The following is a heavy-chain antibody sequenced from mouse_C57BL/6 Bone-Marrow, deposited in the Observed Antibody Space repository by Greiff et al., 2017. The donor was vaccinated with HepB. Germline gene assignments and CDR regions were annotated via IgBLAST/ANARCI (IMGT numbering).Heavy chain of an antibody. CDR1: GYTFTSYW. CDR2: IDPNSGGT. J-gene: IGHJ4*01. V-gene: IGHV1-72*01. D-gene: IGHD1-1*01. Sequence: QVHVKQPGAELVKPGASVKLSCKASGYTFTSYWMHWVKQRPGRGLEWIGRIDPNSGGTKYNEKFKSKATLTVDKPSSTAYMQLSSLTSEDSAVYYCARLGTTVVATDYAMDYWGQGTSVTVSS. CDR3: ARLGTTVVATDYAMDY.